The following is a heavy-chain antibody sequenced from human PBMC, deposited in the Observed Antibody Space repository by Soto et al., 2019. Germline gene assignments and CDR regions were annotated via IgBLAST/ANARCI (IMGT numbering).Heavy chain of an antibody. CDR2: ISGSGGST. CDR1: GFTFSSYA. D-gene: IGHD2-15*01. J-gene: IGHJ1*01. Sequence: PGGSLRLSCAASGFTFSSYAMSWVRQAPGKGLEWVSAISGSGGSTYYADSVKGRFTISRDNSKNTLYLQMNSLRAEDTAVYYCAKDGEGYCSGGSCYVGEYFQHWGQGTLVTSPQ. CDR3: AKDGEGYCSGGSCYVGEYFQH. V-gene: IGHV3-23*01.